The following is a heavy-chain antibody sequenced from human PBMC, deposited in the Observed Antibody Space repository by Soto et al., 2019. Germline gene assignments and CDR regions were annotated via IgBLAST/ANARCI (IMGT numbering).Heavy chain of an antibody. Sequence: QVQLMESWGSVLQPGRSLRLSCAASGFTFSSCGMHWVRQAPGKGLEWVTIISNDGSIQYYGDFVKGRFTVSRDNSKNTLFLEMNSLTAEDTATYYCAKERRDSSGTCARCFGMDVWGQGTTVTVSS. CDR1: GFTFSSCG. J-gene: IGHJ6*02. D-gene: IGHD3-22*01. CDR2: ISNDGSIQ. V-gene: IGHV3-30*18. CDR3: AKERRDSSGTCARCFGMDV.